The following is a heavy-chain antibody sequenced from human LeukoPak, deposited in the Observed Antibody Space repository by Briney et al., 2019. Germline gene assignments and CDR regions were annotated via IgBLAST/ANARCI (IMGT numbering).Heavy chain of an antibody. CDR2: INPSGGST. J-gene: IGHJ4*02. V-gene: IGHV1-46*01. CDR1: GYTFTSYY. D-gene: IGHD6-6*01. Sequence: ASVKVSCKASGYTFTSYYMHWVRQAPGQGLEWMGIINPSGGSTSYAQKFQGRVTMTRDTSTSTVYMELSSLRSEDTAVYYCAREVKEGSSSYYFDYWAREPWSPSPQ. CDR3: AREVKEGSSSYYFDY.